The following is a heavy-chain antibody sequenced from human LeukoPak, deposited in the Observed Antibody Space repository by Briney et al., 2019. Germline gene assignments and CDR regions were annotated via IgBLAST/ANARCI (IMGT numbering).Heavy chain of an antibody. CDR3: ASSSCYDILTGYFPYYFDY. D-gene: IGHD3-9*01. Sequence: TPSQTLPLTCAVSGDSISRGAYSWSWIRQPPGKGLEWIGYISHSGNTYYNPSLKSRVTMSVDRSNNQFSLKLSSVTAADTAVYYCASSSCYDILTGYFPYYFDYWGQGTLVTVSS. CDR1: GDSISRGAYS. J-gene: IGHJ4*02. V-gene: IGHV4-30-2*01. CDR2: ISHSGNT.